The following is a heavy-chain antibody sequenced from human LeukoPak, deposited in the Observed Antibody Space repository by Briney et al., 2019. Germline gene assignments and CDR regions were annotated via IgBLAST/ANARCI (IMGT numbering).Heavy chain of an antibody. D-gene: IGHD3-22*01. Sequence: GGSLRLSCAASGFTFSSYSMNWVRQAPGKGLEWVSAISGSGGSTYYADSVKGRFTISRNNSKNTLYLQMNSLRAEDTAVYYCAKDSAMIVVVTPFDYWGQGTLVTVSS. CDR2: ISGSGGST. V-gene: IGHV3-23*01. J-gene: IGHJ4*02. CDR3: AKDSAMIVVVTPFDY. CDR1: GFTFSSYS.